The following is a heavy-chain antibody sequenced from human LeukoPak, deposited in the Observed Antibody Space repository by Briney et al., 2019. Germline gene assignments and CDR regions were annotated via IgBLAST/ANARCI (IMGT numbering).Heavy chain of an antibody. D-gene: IGHD3-22*01. CDR1: GFTFSSFW. CDR2: IKQDGSEE. V-gene: IGHV3-7*01. J-gene: IGHJ4*02. CDR3: ARWEGNGYYFDY. Sequence: GGALRLSCAASGFTFSSFWMSWVRQAPGKGLEWVANIKQDGSEEYYVDSVKGRFTISRDNAKNSLYLQMNSLRAEDTAVYYCARWEGNGYYFDYRGQGTLVTVSS.